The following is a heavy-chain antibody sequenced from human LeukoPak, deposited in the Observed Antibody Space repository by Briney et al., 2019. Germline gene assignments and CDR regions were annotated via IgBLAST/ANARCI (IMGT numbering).Heavy chain of an antibody. CDR2: IKQDGSEK. V-gene: IGHV3-7*01. CDR3: ARERDYYDSSSVDY. CDR1: RFTLSSYW. J-gene: IGHJ4*02. D-gene: IGHD3-22*01. Sequence: RGSLRLSCAPSRFTLSSYWMSCVRQAPGEGLGWVAKIKQDGSEKYYVDSVKGRFTISRDNAKNSLYLQMNSLRAEDTAVYYCARERDYYDSSSVDYWGQGTLVTVSS.